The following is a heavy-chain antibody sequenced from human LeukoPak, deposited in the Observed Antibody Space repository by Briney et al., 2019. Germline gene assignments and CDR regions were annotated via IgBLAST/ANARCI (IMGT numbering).Heavy chain of an antibody. J-gene: IGHJ4*02. CDR3: ARVERWLQPPPDY. V-gene: IGHV1-8*02. CDR1: GYTFTSYD. CDR2: MNPNSGNT. D-gene: IGHD5-24*01. Sequence: ASVKVSCKASGYTFTSYDINWVRQATGQGLEWMGWMNPNSGNTGYAQKLQGRVTMTTDTSTSTAYMELRSLRSDDTAVYYCARVERWLQPPPDYWGQGTLVTVSS.